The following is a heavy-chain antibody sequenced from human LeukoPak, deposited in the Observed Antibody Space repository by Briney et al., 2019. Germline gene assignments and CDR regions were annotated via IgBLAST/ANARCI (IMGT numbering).Heavy chain of an antibody. V-gene: IGHV1-18*04. D-gene: IGHD2-2*01. CDR1: GYTLTSYG. J-gene: IGHJ5*02. Sequence: GASVKVSCKASGYTLTSYGISWVRQAPGQGLEWMGWISAYNGNTNYAQKLQGRVTMTTDTSTSTAYMELRSLRSDDTAVYYCARHEEDIVVVPAAIFLDPWGQGTLVTVSS. CDR2: ISAYNGNT. CDR3: ARHEEDIVVVPAAIFLDP.